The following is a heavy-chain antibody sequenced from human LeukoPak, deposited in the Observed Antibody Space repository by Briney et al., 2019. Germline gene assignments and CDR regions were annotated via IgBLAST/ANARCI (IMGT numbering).Heavy chain of an antibody. CDR2: IYTSGST. CDR1: GGAISSYY. V-gene: IGHV4-4*07. D-gene: IGHD5-18*01. Sequence: SETLSLTCTVSGGAISSYYLSWIRQPAGQGLEWIGRIYTSGSTTYNPPLNRRVNMSVDTSKNQFSVKLSSETAADTAVYYCARDPGYSYGGPHDYMDVWGKGTTVTVSS. CDR3: ARDPGYSYGGPHDYMDV. J-gene: IGHJ6*03.